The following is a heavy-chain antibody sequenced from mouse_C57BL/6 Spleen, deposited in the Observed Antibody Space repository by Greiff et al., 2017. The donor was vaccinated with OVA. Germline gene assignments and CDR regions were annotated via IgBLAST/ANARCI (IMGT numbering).Heavy chain of an antibody. CDR1: GYAFSSSW. D-gene: IGHD1-1*01. V-gene: IGHV1-82*01. Sequence: QVQLQQSGPELVKPGASVKISCKASGYAFSSSWMNWVKQRPGKGLEWIGRIYPGDGDTNYNGKFKGKATLTADKSSSTAYMQLSSLTSEDSAVYFCARGFTTVVAYYFDYWGQGTTLTVSS. CDR3: ARGFTTVVAYYFDY. J-gene: IGHJ2*01. CDR2: IYPGDGDT.